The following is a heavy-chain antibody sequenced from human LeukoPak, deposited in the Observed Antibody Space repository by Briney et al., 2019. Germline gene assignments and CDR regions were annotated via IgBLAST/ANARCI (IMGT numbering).Heavy chain of an antibody. J-gene: IGHJ5*02. CDR2: ISYDGSNK. CDR1: GFTFSSYA. D-gene: IGHD3-22*01. V-gene: IGHV3-30-3*01. CDR3: ARDLAYYYDSSGYHNWFDP. Sequence: GGSLRLSCAASGFTFSSYAMHWVRQAPGKGLEWVAVISYDGSNKYYADSVKGRFTISRDNSKNTLYLQMNSLRAEDTAVYYCARDLAYYYDSSGYHNWFDPWGRGTLVTVSS.